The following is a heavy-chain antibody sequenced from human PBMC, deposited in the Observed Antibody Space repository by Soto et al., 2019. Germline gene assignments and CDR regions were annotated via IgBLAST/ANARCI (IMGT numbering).Heavy chain of an antibody. D-gene: IGHD3-9*01. CDR1: GGSFSGYY. Sequence: SETLSLTCAVYGGSFSGYYWSWIRQPPGKGLEWIGEINHSGSTNYNPSLKSRVTISVDTSKNQFSLKLSSVTAADTAVYYCARGLTDILTGYDWFDPWGQGTLVTVSS. V-gene: IGHV4-34*01. CDR3: ARGLTDILTGYDWFDP. J-gene: IGHJ5*02. CDR2: INHSGST.